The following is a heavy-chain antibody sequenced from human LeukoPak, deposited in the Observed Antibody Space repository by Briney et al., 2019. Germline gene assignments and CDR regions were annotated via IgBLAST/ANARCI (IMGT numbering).Heavy chain of an antibody. J-gene: IGHJ4*02. CDR1: GYTLTELS. D-gene: IGHD3-10*01. V-gene: IGHV1-24*01. CDR2: FDPEDGET. CDR3: ARDLFGRGSGSYYGY. Sequence: GASVKVSCKVSGYTLTELSMHWVRQAPGKGLEWMGGFDPEDGETIYAQKFQGRVTMTEDTSTDTAYMELSSLRSDDTAVYYCARDLFGRGSGSYYGYWGQGTLVTVSS.